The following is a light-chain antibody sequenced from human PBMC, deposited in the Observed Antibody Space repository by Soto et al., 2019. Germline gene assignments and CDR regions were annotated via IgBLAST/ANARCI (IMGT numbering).Light chain of an antibody. CDR2: GAS. J-gene: IGKJ1*01. V-gene: IGKV3-15*01. CDR3: QQYNSWLWT. CDR1: QSVASRN. Sequence: EIVLTQSPGTLSLSPGERATLSCRASQSVASRNLAWYQQRSGQAPRLLIYGASTRATGIPARFSGSGSGTEFTLIISSLQSEDSAVYYCQQYNSWLWTFGQGTKVEIK.